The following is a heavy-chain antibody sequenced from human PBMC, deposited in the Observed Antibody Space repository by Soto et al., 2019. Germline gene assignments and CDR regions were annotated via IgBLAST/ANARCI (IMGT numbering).Heavy chain of an antibody. CDR1: GFTFGSDG. D-gene: IGHD6-13*01. CDR3: ALKLVQYCYAMDV. CDR2: ISGSGGST. J-gene: IGHJ6*02. Sequence: PGGSLRLSCAASGFTFGSDGMHWVRQSPGKGLEWVSAISGSGGSTYYADSVKGRFTISRDNSKNTLYLQMNSLRAEDTAVYYCALKLVQYCYAMDVWGQGTTVTVSS. V-gene: IGHV3-23*01.